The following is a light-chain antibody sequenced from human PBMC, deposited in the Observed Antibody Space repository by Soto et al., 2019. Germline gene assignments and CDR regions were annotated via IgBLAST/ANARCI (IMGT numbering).Light chain of an antibody. V-gene: IGKV3-20*01. CDR2: GAS. Sequence: PGERATLSCRASRSVTNNYLAWHQQKPGQAPRLLIHGASNRAAGIPDRFSGSGSGTDFTLTISRLEPEDFGVYYCQQYGSSPRTFGQGTKVDI. CDR1: RSVTNNY. J-gene: IGKJ1*01. CDR3: QQYGSSPRT.